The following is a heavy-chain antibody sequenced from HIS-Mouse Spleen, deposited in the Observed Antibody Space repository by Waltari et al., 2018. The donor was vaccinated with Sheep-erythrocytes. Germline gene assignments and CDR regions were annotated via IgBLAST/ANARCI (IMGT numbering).Heavy chain of an antibody. CDR3: AKGAFDI. J-gene: IGHJ3*02. CDR2: ISWNSGSI. V-gene: IGHV3-9*01. Sequence: EVQLVESGGGLVQPGRSLSLSFAASGFTFDDYAMHWVRQAPGKGLEWVSGISWNSGSIGYADSVKGRFTISRDNAKNSLYLQMNSLRAEDTALYYCAKGAFDIWGQGTMVTVSS. CDR1: GFTFDDYA.